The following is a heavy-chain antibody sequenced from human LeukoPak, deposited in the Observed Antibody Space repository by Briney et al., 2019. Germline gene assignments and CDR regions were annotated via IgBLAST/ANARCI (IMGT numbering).Heavy chain of an antibody. V-gene: IGHV3-15*01. D-gene: IGHD4-17*01. CDR3: TTANYYGDRGVFDY. CDR2: IKSKTDGGTT. J-gene: IGHJ4*02. Sequence: GGSLRLSCAASGFTFSSYWMSWVRQAPGKGLEWVGRIKSKTDGGTTDYAAPVKGRFTISRDDSKNTLYLQMNSLKTEDTAVYYCTTANYYGDRGVFDYWGQGTLVTVSS. CDR1: GFTFSSYW.